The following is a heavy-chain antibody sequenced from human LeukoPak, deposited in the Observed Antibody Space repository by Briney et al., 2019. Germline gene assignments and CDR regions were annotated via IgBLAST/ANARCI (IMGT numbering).Heavy chain of an antibody. Sequence: TSETLSLTCTVSGGSISGSSYFWGWIRQPPGKGLEWIGSIYYSGSTYYNPSLKSRVTISVDMSKNQFSLKLNSVTAADTAVYYCGRQAAAGAGGDYWDQGTLVTVSS. D-gene: IGHD6-13*01. CDR2: IYYSGST. CDR1: GGSISGSSYF. V-gene: IGHV4-39*01. J-gene: IGHJ4*02. CDR3: GRQAAAGAGGDY.